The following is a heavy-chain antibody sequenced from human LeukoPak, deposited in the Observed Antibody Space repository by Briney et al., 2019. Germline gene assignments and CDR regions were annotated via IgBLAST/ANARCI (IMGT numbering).Heavy chain of an antibody. D-gene: IGHD3-10*01. CDR2: IWYDGSNK. CDR1: GFTFNRYA. V-gene: IGHV3-30*02. CDR3: AKGGVRINSGDY. Sequence: PGGSLRLSCAASGFTFNRYAMNWVRQAPGKGLEWVAFIWYDGSNKYYADSVKGRFTISRDNSKNTVYLEMNSLRAEDTALYYCAKGGVRINSGDYWGQGTLVTVSS. J-gene: IGHJ4*02.